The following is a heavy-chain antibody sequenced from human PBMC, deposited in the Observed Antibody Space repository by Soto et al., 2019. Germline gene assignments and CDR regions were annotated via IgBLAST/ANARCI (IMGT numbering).Heavy chain of an antibody. CDR1: GFTFSSYG. D-gene: IGHD3-10*01. Sequence: QVQLVESGGGVVQPGRSLRLSCAASGFTFSSYGFHWVRQAPGKGLEWVAVIWYDGXXXXXXXXVRGRFTISRDDSKXXXXXXXXXXXXXXXXXXYCAREHDGYWGQGTLVTVSP. J-gene: IGHJ4*02. CDR2: IWYDGXXX. V-gene: IGHV3-33*01. CDR3: AREHDGY.